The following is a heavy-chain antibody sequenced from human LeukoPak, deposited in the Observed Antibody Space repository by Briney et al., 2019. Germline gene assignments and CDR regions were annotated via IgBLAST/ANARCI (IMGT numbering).Heavy chain of an antibody. CDR1: GFTFSSYS. CDR2: IDKKDKGYATAT. Sequence: GGSLRLSCAASGFTFSSYSMNWVRQSPGKGLEWVGQIDKKDKGYATATAYAASVRGRFTISRDDSINTAYLQMKSLKTEDTALYYCTRDSGTYNWFDPWGQGTLVTVSS. V-gene: IGHV3-73*01. CDR3: TRDSGTYNWFDP. D-gene: IGHD1-26*01. J-gene: IGHJ5*02.